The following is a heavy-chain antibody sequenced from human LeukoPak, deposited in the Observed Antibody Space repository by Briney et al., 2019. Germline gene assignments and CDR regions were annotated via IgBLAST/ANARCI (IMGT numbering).Heavy chain of an antibody. CDR3: ARTARGDSSGYYPPYFDY. Sequence: ASVKVSCKASGYTFTGYYMHWVRQAPGQGLEWMGWINPNNGGTNYAQKFQGRVTMTRDTSISTAYMELSRLRSDDTAVYYCARTARGDSSGYYPPYFDYWGQGTLVTVSS. CDR2: INPNNGGT. J-gene: IGHJ4*02. D-gene: IGHD3-22*01. CDR1: GYTFTGYY. V-gene: IGHV1-2*02.